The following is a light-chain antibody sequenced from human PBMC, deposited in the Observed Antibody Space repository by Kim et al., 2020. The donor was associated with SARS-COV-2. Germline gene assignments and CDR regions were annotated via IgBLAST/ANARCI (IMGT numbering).Light chain of an antibody. Sequence: GQSITISCTGTSSDVGGYKYVSWYQQHSGKAPKLMIYDVSNRPSGVSNRFSGSKSGNTASLTISGLQAEDEADYYCSSFTSNRTVVFGGGTQLTVL. CDR3: SSFTSNRTVV. CDR2: DVS. V-gene: IGLV2-14*03. J-gene: IGLJ2*01. CDR1: SSDVGGYKY.